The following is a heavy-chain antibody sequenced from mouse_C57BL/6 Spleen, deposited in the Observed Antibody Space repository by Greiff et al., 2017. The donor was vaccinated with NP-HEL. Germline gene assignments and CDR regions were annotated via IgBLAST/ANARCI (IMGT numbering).Heavy chain of an antibody. CDR1: GYTFTDYY. Sequence: EVQLVESGPVLVKPGASVKMSCKASGYTFTDYYMNWVKQSHGKSLEWIGVINPYNGGTSYNQKFKGKATLTVDKSSSTAYMELNSLTSEDSAVYYCARPKFTTVVATDWYFDVWGTGTTVTVSS. J-gene: IGHJ1*03. D-gene: IGHD1-1*01. V-gene: IGHV1-19*01. CDR2: INPYNGGT. CDR3: ARPKFTTVVATDWYFDV.